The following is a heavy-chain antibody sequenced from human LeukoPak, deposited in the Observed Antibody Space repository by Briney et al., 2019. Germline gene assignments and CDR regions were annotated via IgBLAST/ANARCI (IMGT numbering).Heavy chain of an antibody. V-gene: IGHV3-23*01. D-gene: IGHD3-22*01. CDR3: AKDYYDSSGYLTNYFDY. CDR1: GFTFSSYA. CDR2: ISGSGGST. Sequence: PGGSLRLSCAASGFTFSSYAMSWVRQAPGKGLEWVSAISGSGGSTYYADSVKGRFTISRDNSKNTLYLQMNSLRAEDTAVYYCAKDYYDSSGYLTNYFDYWGQGTLVTVSS. J-gene: IGHJ4*02.